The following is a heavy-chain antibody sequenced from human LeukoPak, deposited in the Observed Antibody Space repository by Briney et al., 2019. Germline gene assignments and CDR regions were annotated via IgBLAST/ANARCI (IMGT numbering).Heavy chain of an antibody. CDR3: VRGFGYFQH. J-gene: IGHJ1*01. CDR2: TYYRSKWYN. V-gene: IGHV6-1*01. Sequence: SQTLSLTCAIYGDSVSSNSGAWNWIRQSPSRGLEWLGRTYYRSKWYNDYAVSVKSRITINPDTSKNQFSLQLNSVTPENTAVYFCVRGFGYFQHWGQGTLVTVSS. CDR1: GDSVSSNSGA. D-gene: IGHD3-10*01.